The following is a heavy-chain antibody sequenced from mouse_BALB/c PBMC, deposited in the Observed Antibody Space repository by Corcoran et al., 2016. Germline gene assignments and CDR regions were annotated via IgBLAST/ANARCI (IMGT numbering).Heavy chain of an antibody. CDR2: IYPYNDDT. CDR3: AREVPGGYPFEY. Sequence: EVQLQQSGPELVKPGASVKMSCKASGYTFTSYVRHWVKQKPGQGLEWIGYIYPYNDDTKYNEEFKGKATLTSDKYSSTAYMELNSLTSEDSAVYYCAREVPGGYPFEYWGQGTTLTVSS. J-gene: IGHJ2*01. D-gene: IGHD2-2*01. V-gene: IGHV1S136*01. CDR1: GYTFTSYV.